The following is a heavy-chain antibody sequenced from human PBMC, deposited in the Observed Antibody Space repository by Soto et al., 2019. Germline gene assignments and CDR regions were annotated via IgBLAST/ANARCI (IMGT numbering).Heavy chain of an antibody. Sequence: PAGSLRLSCADSGFTFRGCAISCVRKTQGEGMEKVSAISGSGGSTYYADSVKGRFAISRDNSRNTLYLEMNSLRAEDTVVYYCAKKLPGSWYELPDNWGPGTFVTVSS. CDR1: GFTFRGCA. D-gene: IGHD2-15*01. CDR3: AKKLPGSWYELPDN. CDR2: ISGSGGST. J-gene: IGHJ4*01. V-gene: IGHV3-23*01.